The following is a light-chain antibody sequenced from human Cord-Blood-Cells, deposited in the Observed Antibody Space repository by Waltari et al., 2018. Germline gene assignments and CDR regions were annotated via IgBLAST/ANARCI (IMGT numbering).Light chain of an antibody. CDR3: CSYAGSYVV. CDR1: SSDVGGYNY. Sequence: QSALTQPRSVSGSPGQSVTISCTGTSSDVGGYNYFYWYQQHPGKAPKLMIYDGTKRPSGVPIRFSGSKSGNTASLTISGRQAEDEADYYCCSYAGSYVVFGGGTKLTVL. V-gene: IGLV2-11*01. CDR2: DGT. J-gene: IGLJ2*01.